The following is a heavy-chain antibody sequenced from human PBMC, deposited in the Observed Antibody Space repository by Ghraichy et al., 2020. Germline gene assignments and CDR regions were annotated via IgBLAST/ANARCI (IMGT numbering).Heavy chain of an antibody. CDR1: GGSFSGYY. CDR3: ARRTDTESYYFDY. J-gene: IGHJ4*02. V-gene: IGHV4-34*01. Sequence: SQTLSLTCAVYGGSFSGYYWSWIRQPPGKGLEWIGEINHSGSTNYNPSLKSRVTISVDTSKNQFSLKLSSVTAADTAVYYCARRTDTESYYFDYWGQGTLVTVSS. CDR2: INHSGST.